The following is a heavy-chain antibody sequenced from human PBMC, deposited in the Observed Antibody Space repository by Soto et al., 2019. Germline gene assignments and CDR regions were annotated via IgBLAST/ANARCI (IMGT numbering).Heavy chain of an antibody. CDR3: TTVWVSRPIYYYYGMDV. D-gene: IGHD3-3*01. J-gene: IGHJ6*02. CDR2: IKSKTDGGTT. CDR1: GFTFSNAW. V-gene: IGHV3-15*07. Sequence: GGSLRLSCAASGFTFSNAWMNWVRQAPGKGLEWVGRIKSKTDGGTTDYAAPVKGRFTISRDDSKNTLYLQMNSLKTEDTAVYYCTTVWVSRPIYYYYGMDVWGQGTTVTVSS.